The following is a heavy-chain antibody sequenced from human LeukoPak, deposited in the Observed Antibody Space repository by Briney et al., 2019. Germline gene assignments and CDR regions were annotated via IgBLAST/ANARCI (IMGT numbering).Heavy chain of an antibody. Sequence: GGSLRLSCAASGFTFSSYSMNWVRQAPGKGLEWVSSISSSSSYIYYADSVKGRSTISRDNAKKSLYLQMNSLRAEDTAVYYCAGDRGYSYGNQYGMDVWGQGTTVTVSS. CDR2: ISSSSSYI. CDR3: AGDRGYSYGNQYGMDV. V-gene: IGHV3-21*01. J-gene: IGHJ6*02. CDR1: GFTFSSYS. D-gene: IGHD5-18*01.